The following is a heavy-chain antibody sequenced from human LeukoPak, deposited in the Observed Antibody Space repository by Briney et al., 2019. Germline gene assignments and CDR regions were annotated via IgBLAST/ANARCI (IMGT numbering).Heavy chain of an antibody. CDR2: IYYSGST. V-gene: IGHV4-59*01. J-gene: IGHJ5*02. CDR1: GGSISSYY. D-gene: IGHD3-10*01. CDR3: ARASIWFGELYWFDP. Sequence: SETLSLTCTVSGGSISSYYWSWIRQPPGKGLEWIGYIYYSGSTNYNPSPKSRVTISVDTSKNQFSLKLSSVTAADTAVYYCARASIWFGELYWFDPWGQGTLVTVSS.